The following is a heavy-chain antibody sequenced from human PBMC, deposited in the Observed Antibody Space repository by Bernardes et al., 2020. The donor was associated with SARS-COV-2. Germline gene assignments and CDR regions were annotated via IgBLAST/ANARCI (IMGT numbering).Heavy chain of an antibody. CDR1: GFTFGDYA. CDR3: AKAGLGYSRFDFDY. J-gene: IGHJ4*02. D-gene: IGHD6-13*01. CDR2: ISWNSGSI. V-gene: IGHV3-9*01. Sequence: GGSLRLSCAASGFTFGDYAMHWVRQAPGKGLEWVSGISWNSGSIGYADSVKGRFTISRDNAKNSLYLQMNSLRAEDTALYYCAKAGLGYSRFDFDYWGQGTLVTVSS.